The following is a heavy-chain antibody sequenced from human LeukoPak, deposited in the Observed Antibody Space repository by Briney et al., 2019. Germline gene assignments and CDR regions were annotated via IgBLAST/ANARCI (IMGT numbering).Heavy chain of an antibody. D-gene: IGHD3-16*02. J-gene: IGHJ4*02. V-gene: IGHV1-18*01. CDR3: ARDTPITFGGVIVYFDY. CDR1: GYTFTSYG. Sequence: GASVKVSCKASGYTFTSYGISWVRQAPGQGLEWMGWISAYNGNTNYAQKLQGRVTMTTDTSTSTAYMELRSLRSDDTAVYYCARDTPITFGGVIVYFDYWGQGTPVTVSS. CDR2: ISAYNGNT.